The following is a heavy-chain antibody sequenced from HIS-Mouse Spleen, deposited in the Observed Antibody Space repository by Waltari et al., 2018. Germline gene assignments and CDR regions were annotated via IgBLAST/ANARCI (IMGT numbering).Heavy chain of an antibody. CDR3: ARKYSSSFDY. J-gene: IGHJ4*02. D-gene: IGHD6-6*01. V-gene: IGHV3-66*01. CDR1: GLTVSSND. CDR2: IYSGGST. Sequence: EVQLVESGGGLVQPGWSLRLSCAASGLTVSSNDLNWVRQAPGKGLEWVSVIYSGGSTYYADSVKGRFTISRDNSKNTLYLQMNSLRAEDTAVYYCARKYSSSFDYWGQGTLVTVSS.